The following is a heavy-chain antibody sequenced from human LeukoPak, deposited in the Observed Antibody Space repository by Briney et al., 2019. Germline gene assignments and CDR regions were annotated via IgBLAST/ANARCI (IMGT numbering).Heavy chain of an antibody. CDR2: INPNSDGT. J-gene: IGHJ5*02. D-gene: IGHD3-10*01. CDR1: GYTFTGYY. V-gene: IGHV1-2*02. Sequence: ASVKVSCKASGYTFTGYYMHWVRQAPGQGLEWMGWINPNSDGTNYAQNFQGRVTMTRDTSISTAYMELSRLRSDDTAVYYCARDGELLWFGELYPPHWFDPWGQGTLVTVSS. CDR3: ARDGELLWFGELYPPHWFDP.